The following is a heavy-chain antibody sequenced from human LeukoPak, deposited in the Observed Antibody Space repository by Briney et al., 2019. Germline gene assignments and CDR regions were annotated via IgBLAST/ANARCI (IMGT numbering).Heavy chain of an antibody. V-gene: IGHV3-74*01. Sequence: GGSLRLSCAASGFTFSNYWMHWVRQAPGKGLVWVSRINSDGSTTTYADSVKGRFTLSRDNAKNTLNLQMNSLRAEDTAVYYCARAYSTSSGRDAFDIWGQGTMVTVSS. CDR1: GFTFSNYW. CDR3: ARAYSTSSGRDAFDI. CDR2: INSDGSTT. J-gene: IGHJ3*02. D-gene: IGHD6-13*01.